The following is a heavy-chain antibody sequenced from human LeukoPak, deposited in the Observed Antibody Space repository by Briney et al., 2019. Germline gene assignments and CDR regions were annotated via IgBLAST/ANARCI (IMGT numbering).Heavy chain of an antibody. CDR2: MNPNSGNT. CDR1: GYTFTSYD. D-gene: IGHD2-2*01. V-gene: IGHV1-8*01. J-gene: IGHJ6*03. CDR3: ARGLVVRYYYYYMDV. Sequence: GASVKVSCKASGYTFTSYDINWVRQATGQGLEWMGWMNPNSGNTGYAQKFQGRVTMTRNTSISTAYMELSSLRSEDTAVYYCARGLVVRYYYYYMDVWGKGTTVTVSS.